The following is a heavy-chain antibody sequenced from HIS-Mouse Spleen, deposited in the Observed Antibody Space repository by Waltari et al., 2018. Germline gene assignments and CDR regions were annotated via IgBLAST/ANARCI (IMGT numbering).Heavy chain of an antibody. Sequence: QVQLQQWGAGLLKPSETLSLTCAVYGGSFSGYYWSWIRQPPGKGLEWIGEINHSGSTTYNPSTKIRVTISVDTSKNQFSRKLSSVTAADTAVYYCARGRSPATVTIGYNFDYWGQGTPVTVSS. V-gene: IGHV4-34*01. J-gene: IGHJ4*02. CDR3: ARGRSPATVTIGYNFDY. CDR1: GGSFSGYY. D-gene: IGHD4-17*01. CDR2: INHSGST.